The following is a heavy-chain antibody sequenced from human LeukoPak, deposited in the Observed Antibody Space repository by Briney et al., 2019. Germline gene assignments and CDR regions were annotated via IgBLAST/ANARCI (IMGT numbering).Heavy chain of an antibody. V-gene: IGHV5-51*01. D-gene: IGHD1-7*01. Sequence: GESLKISCKGSGYSFTNYWIGWVRQMPGKGLEWMGIILPGDSDIKYSPSFQGQVTISADKPISTAYLQWSSLKASDTAMYYCARRMTGDGTLPPGFDYWGQGTRVTVSS. CDR2: ILPGDSDI. CDR1: GYSFTNYW. CDR3: ARRMTGDGTLPPGFDY. J-gene: IGHJ4*02.